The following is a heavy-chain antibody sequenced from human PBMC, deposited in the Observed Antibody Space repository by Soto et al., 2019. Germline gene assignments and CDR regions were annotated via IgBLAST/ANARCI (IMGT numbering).Heavy chain of an antibody. V-gene: IGHV5-51*01. CDR2: IYPGDSDT. J-gene: IGHJ6*02. CDR3: ARSRRGAYSSGWYSPSGYYNYGIDV. D-gene: IGHD6-19*01. Sequence: GESLKISCKGSGYRFTTYWIDWVRQMPGKGLEWVGIIYPGDSDTRYSPSLQGQVTISADTSTSTAYLQWNSLKASDTAMYYCARSRRGAYSSGWYSPSGYYNYGIDVWGQGTKVTVSS. CDR1: GYRFTTYW.